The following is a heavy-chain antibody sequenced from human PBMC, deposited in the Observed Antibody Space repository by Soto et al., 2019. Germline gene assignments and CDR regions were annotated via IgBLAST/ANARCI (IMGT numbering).Heavy chain of an antibody. CDR1: GFTFSSYS. CDR3: ARGPPHSSSWYQNY. J-gene: IGHJ4*02. D-gene: IGHD6-13*01. CDR2: ISSSSSTI. V-gene: IGHV3-48*01. Sequence: EVQLVESGGGLVQPGGSLRLSCAASGFTFSSYSMNWVRQAPGKGLEWVSYISSSSSTIYYADSVKGRFTISRDNAKNSLYLQMNSLRVEDTAVYYCARGPPHSSSWYQNYWGQGTLVTVSS.